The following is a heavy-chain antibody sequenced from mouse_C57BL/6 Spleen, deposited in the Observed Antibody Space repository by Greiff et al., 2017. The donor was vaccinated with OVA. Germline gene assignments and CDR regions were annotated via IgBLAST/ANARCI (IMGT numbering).Heavy chain of an antibody. J-gene: IGHJ2*01. CDR3: AREGTRYRRYFDY. Sequence: VQLKQSGPELVKPGASVKISCKASGYSFTGYYMNWVKQSPEKSLEWIGEINPSTGGTTYNKKFKAKATLTVDKSSSTAYMQLKSLTSEDSAVYYCAREGTRYRRYFDYWGQGTTLTVSS. CDR2: INPSTGGT. D-gene: IGHD2-14*01. V-gene: IGHV1-42*01. CDR1: GYSFTGYY.